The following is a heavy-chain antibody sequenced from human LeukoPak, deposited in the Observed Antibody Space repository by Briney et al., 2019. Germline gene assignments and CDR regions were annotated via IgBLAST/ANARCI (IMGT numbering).Heavy chain of an antibody. D-gene: IGHD6-19*01. CDR3: ARAAPSGY. CDR1: GFTFSSYS. V-gene: IGHV3-48*01. Sequence: PGGSLRLSCAASGFTFSSYSMNWVRQAPGKGLEWVSYISSSSSTIYYADSVKGRFTISRDNAKNSLYLQMNSLRAEDTAVYYCARAAPSGYWGQGTLVTVSS. J-gene: IGHJ4*02. CDR2: ISSSSSTI.